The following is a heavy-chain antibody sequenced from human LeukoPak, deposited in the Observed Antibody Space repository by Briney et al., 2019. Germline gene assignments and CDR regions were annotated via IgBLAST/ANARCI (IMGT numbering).Heavy chain of an antibody. V-gene: IGHV4-59*01. J-gene: IGHJ4*02. CDR2: IYYSGST. D-gene: IGHD3-10*01. CDR1: GGSITGYY. Sequence: SETLSLTCTVSGGSITGYYWSWIRQPPGKGLEWVGYIYYSGSTNYNPSLRSRLTISLDTSKNQFSLKLSSVTAADTAVYYCATTRVMYGSEYWGQGTLVTVSS. CDR3: ATTRVMYGSEY.